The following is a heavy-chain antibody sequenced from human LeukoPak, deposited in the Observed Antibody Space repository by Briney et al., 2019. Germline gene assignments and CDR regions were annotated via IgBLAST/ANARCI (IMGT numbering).Heavy chain of an antibody. D-gene: IGHD3-3*01. CDR3: AKSSGDTIFGVVIRRYYFDY. V-gene: IGHV3-30*02. J-gene: IGHJ4*02. CDR1: GFTFSSYG. Sequence: GGSLRLSCAASGFTFSSYGMHWVRQAPGKGLEWVAFIRYDGSNKYHADSVKGRFTISRDNSKNTLYLQMNSLRAEDTAVYYCAKSSGDTIFGVVIRRYYFDYWGQGTLVTVSS. CDR2: IRYDGSNK.